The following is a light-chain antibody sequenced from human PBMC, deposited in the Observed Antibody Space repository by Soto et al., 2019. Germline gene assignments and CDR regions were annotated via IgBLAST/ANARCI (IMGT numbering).Light chain of an antibody. CDR2: DAS. Sequence: EIVLTQSPATLSLSPGERATLSCRASQSISSHLAWYQQKPGQAPRLLMYDASNRATGIPARFSGGGSGTDFTLTISSLEPEDLEVYYCQQRNNWPLTFGGGTKVEIK. V-gene: IGKV3-11*01. CDR3: QQRNNWPLT. CDR1: QSISSH. J-gene: IGKJ4*01.